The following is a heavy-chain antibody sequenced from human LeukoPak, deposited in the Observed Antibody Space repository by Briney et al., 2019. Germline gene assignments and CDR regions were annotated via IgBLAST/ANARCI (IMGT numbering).Heavy chain of an antibody. V-gene: IGHV1-3*01. J-gene: IGHJ6*02. Sequence: GASVKVSCKASGYTFTSYAMHWVRQAPGQRLEWMGWINAGNGNTKYSQKFQGRVTMTRDTSTSTVYMELSSLRSEDTAVYYCAREGALTIFGVVGGYYYYYGMDVWGQGTTVTVSS. CDR2: INAGNGNT. CDR1: GYTFTSYA. D-gene: IGHD3-3*01. CDR3: AREGALTIFGVVGGYYYYYGMDV.